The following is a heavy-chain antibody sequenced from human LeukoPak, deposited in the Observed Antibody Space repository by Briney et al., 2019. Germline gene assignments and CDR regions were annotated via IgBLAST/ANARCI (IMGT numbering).Heavy chain of an antibody. CDR2: ISDSGGST. J-gene: IGHJ4*02. Sequence: PGASLRLSCAVSGFSLSRYAMSWVRKAPGKGLKWVSAISDSGGSTYYADSVKGRFTISRDNSRNTLYLQMNTLRAEDTAVYYCAKCRGSSWSDCFDYWGQGTLVTVSS. D-gene: IGHD6-13*01. CDR1: GFSLSRYA. CDR3: AKCRGSSWSDCFDY. V-gene: IGHV3-23*01.